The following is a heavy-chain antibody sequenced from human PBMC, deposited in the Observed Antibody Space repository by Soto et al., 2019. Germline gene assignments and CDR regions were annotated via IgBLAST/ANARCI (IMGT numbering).Heavy chain of an antibody. CDR2: INSDGSST. V-gene: IGHV3-74*01. D-gene: IGHD6-13*01. Sequence: PGGSLRLSCAASGSTFSSYWMHWVRQAPGKGLVWVSRINSDGSSTSYADSVKGRFTISRDNAKNTLYLQMNSLRAEDTAVYYCAREYSSSRYFDYWGQGTLVTVSS. CDR1: GSTFSSYW. CDR3: AREYSSSRYFDY. J-gene: IGHJ4*02.